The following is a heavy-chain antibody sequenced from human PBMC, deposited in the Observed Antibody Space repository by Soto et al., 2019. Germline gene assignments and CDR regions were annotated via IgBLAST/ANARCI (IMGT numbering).Heavy chain of an antibody. V-gene: IGHV3-64*02. CDR1: GFTFSRYA. J-gene: IGHJ4*02. D-gene: IGHD3-22*01. CDR2: ITSNGDTE. CDR3: ARVFYDSGGNYYDY. Sequence: PGGSLRLSCAASGFTFSRYAMHWVRQAPGKGLEYVSAITSNGDTEYYADSVKGRFTISRDNSKNTLYLQMGSLRAEDMAVYYCARVFYDSGGNYYDYWGQGTLVTVSS.